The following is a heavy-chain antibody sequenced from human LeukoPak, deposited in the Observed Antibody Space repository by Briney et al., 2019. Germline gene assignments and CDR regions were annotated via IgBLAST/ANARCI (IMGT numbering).Heavy chain of an antibody. CDR1: GYTFTTYG. V-gene: IGHV1-18*01. D-gene: IGHD3-16*01. CDR3: ARDGGGETLDY. J-gene: IGHJ4*02. CDR2: ISAYNGNT. Sequence: ASVKVSCKASGYTFTTYGISWARQAPGQGLEWMGWISAYNGNTNYAQKLQGRVTMSTDTSTSTAYREIRSVTSDDTAVYYCARDGGGETLDYWGQGTLVTVSS.